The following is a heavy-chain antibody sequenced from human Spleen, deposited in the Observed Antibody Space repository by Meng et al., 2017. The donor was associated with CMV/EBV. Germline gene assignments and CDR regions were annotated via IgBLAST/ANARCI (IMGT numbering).Heavy chain of an antibody. Sequence: GGSLRLSCAASGFTFSSYEINWVRQAPGKGLEWVSYISSSGNTIYYADSVKGRFTISRDNAKNSLYLQMNSLRAEDTAVYYCASMSDYYYGMDVWGQGTTVTVSS. J-gene: IGHJ6*02. CDR1: GFTFSSYE. CDR2: ISSSGNTI. V-gene: IGHV3-48*03. D-gene: IGHD3-10*02. CDR3: ASMSDYYYGMDV.